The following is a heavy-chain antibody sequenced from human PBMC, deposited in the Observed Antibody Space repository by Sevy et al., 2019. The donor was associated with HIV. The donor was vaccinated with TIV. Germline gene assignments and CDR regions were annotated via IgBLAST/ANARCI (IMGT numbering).Heavy chain of an antibody. CDR2: ISYIGIT. D-gene: IGHD6-13*01. Sequence: SETLSLTCTVSGGSLSSGSYYWSWIRQPPGKGLEWIGYISYIGITNYNPSLKSRVTISVDTSKNQLSLRLTSVTAADTAVYYCVRDRIAAAGGYFDNWGQGTLVTVSS. V-gene: IGHV4-61*01. J-gene: IGHJ4*02. CDR3: VRDRIAAAGGYFDN. CDR1: GGSLSSGSYY.